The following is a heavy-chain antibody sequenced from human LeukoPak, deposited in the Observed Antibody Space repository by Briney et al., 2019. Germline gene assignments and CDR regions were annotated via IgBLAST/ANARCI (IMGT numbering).Heavy chain of an antibody. CDR1: GFTFSSYS. Sequence: GGSLRLSCAASGFTFSSYSMNWARQAPGKGLEWVSYISSSSSTIYYADSVKGRFTISRDNAKNSLYLQMNSLRAEDTAVYYCARDRGWELPEGFDYWGQGTLVTVSS. D-gene: IGHD1-26*01. J-gene: IGHJ4*02. CDR2: ISSSSSTI. V-gene: IGHV3-48*01. CDR3: ARDRGWELPEGFDY.